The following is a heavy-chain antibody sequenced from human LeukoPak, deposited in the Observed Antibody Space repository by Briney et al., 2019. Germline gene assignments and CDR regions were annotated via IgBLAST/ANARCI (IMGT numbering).Heavy chain of an antibody. CDR2: ISYDGSNK. CDR1: GFTFSSYG. Sequence: GGSLRLSCAASGFTFSSYGMHWVRQAPGKGLEWVAVISYDGSNKYYADSVKGRFTISRDNSKNTLYLQMNSLRAEDTAVYYCAKDLWFGGRQAFDIWGQGTMVTVSS. D-gene: IGHD3-10*01. J-gene: IGHJ3*02. CDR3: AKDLWFGGRQAFDI. V-gene: IGHV3-30*18.